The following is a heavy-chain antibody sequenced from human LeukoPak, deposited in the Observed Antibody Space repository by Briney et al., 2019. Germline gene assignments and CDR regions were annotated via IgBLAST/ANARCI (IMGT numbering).Heavy chain of an antibody. CDR2: IYTRGST. V-gene: IGHV4-4*07. Sequence: PSETLSLTCTVSVGSISSCYWNWIRQPAGKGLEWIGRIYTRGSTNYNPSLKSRVTMSIDTSKNHFSLKLSSVTAADTAVYYCARDVSYAFFDYWGQGTLVTVSS. D-gene: IGHD1-26*01. CDR3: ARDVSYAFFDY. J-gene: IGHJ4*02. CDR1: VGSISSCY.